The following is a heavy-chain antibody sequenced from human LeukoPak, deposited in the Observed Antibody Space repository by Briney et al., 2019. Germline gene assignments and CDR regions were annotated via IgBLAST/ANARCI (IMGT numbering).Heavy chain of an antibody. Sequence: GGSLRLSCAASGFTFSSYAMHWVRQAPGKGLEWVAFIRYDGSNKYYADSVKGRFTISRDNSENTLYLQMNSLRAEGTAVYYCAKDQRLEGGYYYYMDVWGKGTTVTVSS. D-gene: IGHD1-26*01. CDR1: GFTFSSYA. CDR2: IRYDGSNK. CDR3: AKDQRLEGGYYYYMDV. V-gene: IGHV3-30*02. J-gene: IGHJ6*03.